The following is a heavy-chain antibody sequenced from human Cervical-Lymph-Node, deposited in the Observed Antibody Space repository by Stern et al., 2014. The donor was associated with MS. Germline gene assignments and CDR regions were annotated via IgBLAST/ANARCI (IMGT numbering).Heavy chain of an antibody. CDR3: ARDQGGIADS. CDR1: GGSFSMDS. J-gene: IGHJ4*02. Sequence: VQLVQSGAEVKQPGSSVKVSCKASGGSFSMDSISWVRQAPGQGLEWMGGLTPVFGTSNYAQKFQGRVTTTADVSTSTAYMELTSLRSEDTAVYFCARDQGGIADSWGQGTLVIVSS. V-gene: IGHV1-69*01. CDR2: LTPVFGTS. D-gene: IGHD6-13*01.